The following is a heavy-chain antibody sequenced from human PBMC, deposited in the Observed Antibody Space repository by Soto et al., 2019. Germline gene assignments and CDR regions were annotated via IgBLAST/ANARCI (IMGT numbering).Heavy chain of an antibody. CDR2: VSHDGRNT. Sequence: QSGRTARLSCAAGGVSLNQYVMYWVRQAPEKGLEWVAVVSHDGRNTHYADSVKGRFTISRDSSKNTVSLEMTSLRAEDTAVYYCAFFFMKWRVTRCALYSFPTRLCSDL. CDR1: GVSLNQYV. V-gene: IGHV3-30*03. CDR3: AFFFMKWRVTRCALYSFPTRLCSDL. J-gene: IGHJ2*01. D-gene: IGHD2-15*01.